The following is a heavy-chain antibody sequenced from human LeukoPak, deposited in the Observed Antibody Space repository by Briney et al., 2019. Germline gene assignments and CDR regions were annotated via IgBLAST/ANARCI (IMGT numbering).Heavy chain of an antibody. J-gene: IGHJ4*02. CDR1: GFIFSDYY. CDR3: AKLPNYYGSGSYIIGVDY. V-gene: IGHV3-11*04. D-gene: IGHD3-10*01. CDR2: ISSSSSTI. Sequence: GGSLRLSCAASGFIFSDYYMSWIRQAPGKGLEWVSYISSSSSTIYYADSVKGRFTISRDNSKNTLYLQMNSLRAEDTAVYYCAKLPNYYGSGSYIIGVDYWGQGTLVTVSS.